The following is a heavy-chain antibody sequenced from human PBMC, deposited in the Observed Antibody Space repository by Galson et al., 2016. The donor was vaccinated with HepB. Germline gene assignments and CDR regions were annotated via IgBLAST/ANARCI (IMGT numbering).Heavy chain of an antibody. V-gene: IGHV3-53*01. J-gene: IGHJ6*02. Sequence: SLRLSCAASGFIVSSSYVSWVRQAPGKGLEWVPVIDSVGNTYYAESVKGRFTISRDNFKNMLHLQMTRLRAEDTAVYYCARDPGTDFWSGYPRPYYYGMDVWGQGTTVTVSS. D-gene: IGHD3-3*01. CDR3: ARDPGTDFWSGYPRPYYYGMDV. CDR2: IDSVGNT. CDR1: GFIVSSSY.